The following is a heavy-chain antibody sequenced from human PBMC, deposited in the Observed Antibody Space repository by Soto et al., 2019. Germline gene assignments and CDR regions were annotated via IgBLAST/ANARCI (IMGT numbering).Heavy chain of an antibody. J-gene: IGHJ5*02. CDR1: GYAFTTYG. V-gene: IGHV1-18*01. CDR2: ISAYNGNT. D-gene: IGHD6-19*01. CDR3: ARDRGQWLSKGEFDP. Sequence: QVQLVQSGAEVKKPGASVKVSCKASGYAFTTYGLNWVRQAPGQGLEWMGWISAYNGNTNYAQKLQGRVTMTTDTSTSTAYMELRSLRSDDTAVYYCARDRGQWLSKGEFDPWGQGTLVTVSS.